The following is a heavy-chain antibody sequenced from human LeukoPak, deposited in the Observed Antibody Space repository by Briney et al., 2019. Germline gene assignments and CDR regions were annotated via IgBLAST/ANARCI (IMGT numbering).Heavy chain of an antibody. CDR3: ARRPILWFGEWKAFDI. J-gene: IGHJ3*02. CDR1: GGSFSGYY. Sequence: SETLSLTCAVYGGSFSGYYWSWIRQPPGKGLEWIGEINHSGSTNYNPSLKSRVTISVDTSKNQFSLKLSSVTAADTAVYYCARRPILWFGEWKAFDIWGQGTMVTVSS. V-gene: IGHV4-34*01. CDR2: INHSGST. D-gene: IGHD3-10*01.